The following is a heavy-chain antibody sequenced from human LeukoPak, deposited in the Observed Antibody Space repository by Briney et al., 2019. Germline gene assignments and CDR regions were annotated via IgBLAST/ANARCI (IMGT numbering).Heavy chain of an antibody. CDR2: IRYDGSSK. V-gene: IGHV3-30*02. CDR3: AKDRVTVTPHLDY. CDR1: GFTFSSYG. J-gene: IGHJ4*02. D-gene: IGHD4-17*01. Sequence: PGGSLRLSCAASGFTFSSYGMHWVRQAPGKGLEWVAFIRYDGSSKYYADSVKGRFTISRDNSKNTLYLQMNSLRAEDTAVYYCAKDRVTVTPHLDYWGQGTLVTVSS.